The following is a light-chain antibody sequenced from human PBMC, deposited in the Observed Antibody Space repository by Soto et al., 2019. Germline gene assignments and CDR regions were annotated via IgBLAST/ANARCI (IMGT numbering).Light chain of an antibody. CDR2: GAS. CDR3: QLYDSPSYT. Sequence: EIVLTQSPDTLSLSPGERATLSCRASQSISSSVNWYQQTPGKAPRLLIFGASVLQSGVPSRFRGAGSGTHFTLTISRLEPEDFAVYYCQLYDSPSYTFGQGTKLEIK. J-gene: IGKJ2*01. CDR1: QSISSS. V-gene: IGKV3-20*01.